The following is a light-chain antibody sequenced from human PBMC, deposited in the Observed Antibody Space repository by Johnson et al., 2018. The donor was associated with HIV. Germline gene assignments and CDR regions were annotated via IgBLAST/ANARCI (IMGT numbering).Light chain of an antibody. CDR1: SSNIGNNY. CDR2: ENN. CDR3: GAWDSTLSGGLYV. Sequence: QSVLTQPPSVSAAPGQKVTISCSGSSSNIGNNYVSWYQQLPGTAPKLLIYENNKRPSGIPDRFSASKSGTSATLGITGLQTGAEADDYCGAWDSTLSGGLYVFGTGTKVTVL. V-gene: IGLV1-51*02. J-gene: IGLJ1*01.